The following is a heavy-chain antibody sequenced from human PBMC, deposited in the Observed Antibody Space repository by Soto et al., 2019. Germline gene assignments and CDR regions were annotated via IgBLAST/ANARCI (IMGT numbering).Heavy chain of an antibody. CDR1: GFSFVNYA. J-gene: IGHJ4*02. V-gene: IGHV3-23*01. Sequence: PGGSLRLSCAASGFSFVNYAMSWVRQAPGKGLEWVSGLSGSGTSTYYADSVRGRFTTSRDNSKNTLYLQMSSLRADDSAVYYCARGSRDSYPGSRIFDLWGRGTRVTVSS. D-gene: IGHD3-10*01. CDR2: LSGSGTST. CDR3: ARGSRDSYPGSRIFDL.